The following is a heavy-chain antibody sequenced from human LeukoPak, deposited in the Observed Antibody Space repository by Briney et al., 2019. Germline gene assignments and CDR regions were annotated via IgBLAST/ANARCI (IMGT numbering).Heavy chain of an antibody. Sequence: ASVKVSCKASGGTFSSYAISWVRRAPGQGLEWMGGIIPIFGTANYAQKFQGRVTITADESTSTAYMELSSLRSEDTAVYYCARGPRYGDYLDYWGQGTLVTVSS. CDR1: GGTFSSYA. CDR2: IIPIFGTA. CDR3: ARGPRYGDYLDY. V-gene: IGHV1-69*13. J-gene: IGHJ4*02. D-gene: IGHD4-17*01.